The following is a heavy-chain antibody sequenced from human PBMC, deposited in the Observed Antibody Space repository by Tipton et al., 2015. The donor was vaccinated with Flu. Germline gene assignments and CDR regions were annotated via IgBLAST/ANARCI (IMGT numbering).Heavy chain of an antibody. CDR3: AREGDYDVLTGYPVPFDY. J-gene: IGHJ4*02. D-gene: IGHD3-9*01. CDR1: GGSFSGYY. Sequence: TLSLTCAVYGGSFSGYYWSWIRQPPGKGLEWIGEIDDSGSTNYNPSLKSRVTISVDTSKNQFSLKLSSVTAADTALYYCAREGDYDVLTGYPVPFDYWGQGTLVTVSS. V-gene: IGHV4-34*01. CDR2: IDDSGST.